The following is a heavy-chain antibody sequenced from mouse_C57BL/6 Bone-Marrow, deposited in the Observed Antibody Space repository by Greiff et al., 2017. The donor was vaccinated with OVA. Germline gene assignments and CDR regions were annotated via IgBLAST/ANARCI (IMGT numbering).Heavy chain of an antibody. Sequence: QVQLQQSGAELVRPGASVTLSCKASGYTFTDYEMHWVKQTPVHGLEWIGAIDPETGGTAYNQKFKGKAILTADKSSSTAYMERRSLTSEDSAVYYCTRTPFDYWGQGTTLTVSS. V-gene: IGHV1-15*01. CDR3: TRTPFDY. CDR2: IDPETGGT. J-gene: IGHJ2*01. CDR1: GYTFTDYE.